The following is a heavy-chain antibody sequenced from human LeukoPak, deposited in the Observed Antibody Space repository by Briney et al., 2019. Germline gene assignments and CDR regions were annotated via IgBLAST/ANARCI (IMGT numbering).Heavy chain of an antibody. J-gene: IGHJ3*02. V-gene: IGHV4-59*01. Sequence: NPSETLSLTCTVSGGSISSYYWSWSRQPPGKGLEWIGYIYYSGSTNYNPSLKSRVTISVDTSKNQFSLKLSSVTAADTAVYYCARDLAAAAGTRVGTFDIWGQGTMVTVSS. CDR1: GGSISSYY. D-gene: IGHD6-13*01. CDR3: ARDLAAAAGTRVGTFDI. CDR2: IYYSGST.